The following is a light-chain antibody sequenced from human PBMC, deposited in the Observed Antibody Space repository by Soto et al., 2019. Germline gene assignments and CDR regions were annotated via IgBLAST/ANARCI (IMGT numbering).Light chain of an antibody. V-gene: IGKV3-15*01. Sequence: EVVMTQSPATLSVSPGERATLSCRASKSVSSLLAWYQQKPGQAPRLLIYGASTRATGIPDRFSASGSGTEFALTISSLQSGDFAVYYCQQYNNWPLTFGGGTKVEIK. CDR1: KSVSSL. CDR3: QQYNNWPLT. CDR2: GAS. J-gene: IGKJ4*01.